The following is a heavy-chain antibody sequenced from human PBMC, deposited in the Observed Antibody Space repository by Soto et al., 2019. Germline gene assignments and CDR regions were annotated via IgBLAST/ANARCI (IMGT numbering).Heavy chain of an antibody. D-gene: IGHD1-26*01. Sequence: GGSLRLSCAASGFTYSNAWRSWVRQAPGKGLEWVGRIKSKTDGGTTDYAAPVKGRFTISRDDSKNTLYLQMNSLKTEDTAVYYCTTEGGSNYYYYGMDVWGQGTTVTVSS. V-gene: IGHV3-15*01. J-gene: IGHJ6*02. CDR3: TTEGGSNYYYYGMDV. CDR1: GFTYSNAW. CDR2: IKSKTDGGTT.